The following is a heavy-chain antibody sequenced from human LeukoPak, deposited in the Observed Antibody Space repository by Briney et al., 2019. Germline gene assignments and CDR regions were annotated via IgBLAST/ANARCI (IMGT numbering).Heavy chain of an antibody. CDR1: GGSISSSSYY. Sequence: SETLSLTCTVSGGSISSSSYYWGWIRQPPGKGLEWFGSIYYSGSTYYNPSLKSRVTISVDTSKNQFSLKLGSVTAADTAVYYCARDRGRMVYAVWFDPWGQGTLVTVSS. V-gene: IGHV4-39*07. J-gene: IGHJ5*02. D-gene: IGHD2-8*01. CDR2: IYYSGST. CDR3: ARDRGRMVYAVWFDP.